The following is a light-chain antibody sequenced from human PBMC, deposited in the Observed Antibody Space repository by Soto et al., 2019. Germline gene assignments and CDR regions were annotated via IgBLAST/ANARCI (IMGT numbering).Light chain of an antibody. Sequence: DIQMTQSPSSVSAAVGDRVTITCRASQSITSWLAWYQQKPGKAPKLLIYAATSLQSGVPSRFSGSESGTDFTLTISNLQPEDCATYYCQQANSFPVTFGGGTKVEIK. CDR3: QQANSFPVT. CDR1: QSITSW. CDR2: AAT. J-gene: IGKJ4*01. V-gene: IGKV1D-12*01.